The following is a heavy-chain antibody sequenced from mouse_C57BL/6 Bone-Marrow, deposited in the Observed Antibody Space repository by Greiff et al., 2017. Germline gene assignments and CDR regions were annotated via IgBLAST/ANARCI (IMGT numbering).Heavy chain of an antibody. CDR2: IYPRSGTT. V-gene: IGHV1-81*01. CDR1: GYTFTSYG. Sequence: VQLQQSGAELARPGASVKLSCKASGYTFTSYGISWVKQRTGQGLEWIGEIYPRSGTTYYNEKFKGKATLTADKSSGTAYMEIRSLPSEDSAVYYGAMSAYGSYWYVDVWGTGPTVTASA. D-gene: IGHD1-1*01. J-gene: IGHJ1*03. CDR3: AMSAYGSYWYVDV.